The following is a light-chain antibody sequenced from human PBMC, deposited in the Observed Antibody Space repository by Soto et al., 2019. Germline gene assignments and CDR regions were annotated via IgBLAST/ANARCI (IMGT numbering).Light chain of an antibody. Sequence: ETVLTQAPGTLSLSPGERATVSCRSSQSVGGSLAWYQQRPGQAPRLLVDHTSNRATGIPDRFSASGSGTDFTLTISRLEPEDFAVYYCQQYESSPRTFGQGTKVDIK. CDR2: HTS. J-gene: IGKJ1*01. V-gene: IGKV3-20*01. CDR3: QQYESSPRT. CDR1: QSVGGS.